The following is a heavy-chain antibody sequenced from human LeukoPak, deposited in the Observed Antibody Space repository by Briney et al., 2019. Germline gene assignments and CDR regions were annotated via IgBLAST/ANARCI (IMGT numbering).Heavy chain of an antibody. Sequence: IYTSGSTNYTPSLKSRVTMSVDTSKNQFSLKLSSVTAADTAVYYCARIGGSYYEYYFDYWGQGTLVTVSS. CDR2: IYTSGST. J-gene: IGHJ4*02. D-gene: IGHD1-26*01. CDR3: ARIGGSYYEYYFDY. V-gene: IGHV4-4*07.